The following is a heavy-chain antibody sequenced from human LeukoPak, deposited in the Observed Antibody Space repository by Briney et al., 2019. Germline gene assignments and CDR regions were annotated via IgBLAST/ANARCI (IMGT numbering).Heavy chain of an antibody. CDR2: IKYDGSGK. V-gene: IGHV3-7*01. D-gene: IGHD1-26*01. CDR1: GFTLSSYW. Sequence: GESLRLSCAASGFTLSSYWMSWVRQAPGEGLEWVANIKYDGSGKYYADSVKGRFTISRDDAKNSLYLEMNRLRVEDTAVYYCARDLFSGSYQEDFWGQGTLVTVSS. J-gene: IGHJ4*02. CDR3: ARDLFSGSYQEDF.